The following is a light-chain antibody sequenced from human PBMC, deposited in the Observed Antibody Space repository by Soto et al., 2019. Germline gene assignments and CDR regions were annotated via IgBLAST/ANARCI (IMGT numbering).Light chain of an antibody. CDR1: SSNIGAGYD. J-gene: IGLJ2*01. Sequence: QSVLTQPPSVSGAPGQRVTISCTGSSSNIGAGYDVHWYQQLPGTAPKRLIYGNSNRPSGVPDRFSGSKSGTSASLAITALQAEDEADYYCQSYDSSLSGSKFGGGTKLTVL. CDR3: QSYDSSLSGSK. CDR2: GNS. V-gene: IGLV1-40*01.